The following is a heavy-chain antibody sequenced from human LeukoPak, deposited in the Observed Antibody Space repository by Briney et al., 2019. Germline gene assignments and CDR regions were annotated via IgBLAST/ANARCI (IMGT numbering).Heavy chain of an antibody. Sequence: GGSLRLSCAASGFTFSSYEMNWVRQAPGKGLEWVSYISSSGSTIYYADSVKGRFTISRDNAKNSLYLQMNSLRAEDTAVYYCARESGYSGYDLYYFDYWGQGTLVIVSS. CDR3: ARESGYSGYDLYYFDY. D-gene: IGHD5-12*01. CDR1: GFTFSSYE. J-gene: IGHJ4*02. CDR2: ISSSGSTI. V-gene: IGHV3-48*03.